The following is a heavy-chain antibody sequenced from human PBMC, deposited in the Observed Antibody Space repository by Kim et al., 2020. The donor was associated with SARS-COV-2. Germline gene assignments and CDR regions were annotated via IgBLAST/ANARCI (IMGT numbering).Heavy chain of an antibody. CDR2: ISGSGGST. D-gene: IGHD3-10*01. CDR1: GFTFSSYA. CDR3: AKSGMVRGVPPYFDY. Sequence: GGSLRLSCAASGFTFSSYAMSWVRQAPGKGLEWVSAISGSGGSTYYADSVKGRFTISRDNSKNTLYLQMNSLRAEDTAVYYCAKSGMVRGVPPYFDYWGQGTLVTVSS. V-gene: IGHV3-23*01. J-gene: IGHJ4*02.